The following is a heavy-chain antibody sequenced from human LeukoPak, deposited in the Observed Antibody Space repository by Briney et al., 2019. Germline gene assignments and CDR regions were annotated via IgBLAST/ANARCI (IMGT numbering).Heavy chain of an antibody. Sequence: SETLSLTCTVAGFSISKGFYWGWVRQPPGKGLEFIATIYHDGTSHYNPSLESRATISVDTSRNQFSLNQASVTAADTAVYYCARDVSWDESFQRWGQGTLVTVSS. CDR1: GFSISKGFY. D-gene: IGHD1-26*01. J-gene: IGHJ1*01. CDR2: IYHDGTS. CDR3: ARDVSWDESFQR. V-gene: IGHV4-38-2*02.